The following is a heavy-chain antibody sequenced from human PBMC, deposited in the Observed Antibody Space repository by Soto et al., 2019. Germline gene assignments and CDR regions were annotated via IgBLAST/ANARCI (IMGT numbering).Heavy chain of an antibody. CDR2: ITNSSSTI. CDR3: ARGVDFWSGYYSNYYYGMDV. CDR1: GFTFSSYS. D-gene: IGHD3-3*01. J-gene: IGHJ6*02. V-gene: IGHV3-48*01. Sequence: GGSLRLSCAASGFTFSSYSMNWVRQAPGKGLEWVSYITNSSSTIYYADSVKGRFTISRDNSKNTLYLQMNSLRAEDTAVYYCARGVDFWSGYYSNYYYGMDVWGQGTTVTVSS.